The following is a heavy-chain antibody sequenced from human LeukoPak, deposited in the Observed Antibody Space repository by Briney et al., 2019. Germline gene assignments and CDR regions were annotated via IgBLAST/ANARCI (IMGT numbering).Heavy chain of an antibody. CDR1: GFTFSSYW. V-gene: IGHV3-7*01. CDR3: AREVTIRGVIILHSSWFDP. J-gene: IGHJ5*02. Sequence: GGSLRLSCAASGFTFSSYWMSWVRQAPGKGLEWVANIKQDGSEKYYVDSVKGRFTISRDNAKNSLYLQMNSLRAEDTAVYYCAREVTIRGVIILHSSWFDPWGQGTLVTVSS. D-gene: IGHD3-10*01. CDR2: IKQDGSEK.